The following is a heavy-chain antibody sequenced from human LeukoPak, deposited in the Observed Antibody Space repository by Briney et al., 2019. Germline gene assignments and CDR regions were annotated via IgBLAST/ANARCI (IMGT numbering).Heavy chain of an antibody. J-gene: IGHJ4*02. CDR1: GFTFRNYG. Sequence: GGSLRLSCAASGFTFRNYGMHWVRQAPGKGLEWVANIKQDGSEKYYVDSVKGRFTISRDNAKNSLYLQMNSLRAEDTAVYYCARDLRITMVRGVTGVDYWGQGTLVTVSS. CDR3: ARDLRITMVRGVTGVDY. V-gene: IGHV3-7*04. CDR2: IKQDGSEK. D-gene: IGHD3-10*01.